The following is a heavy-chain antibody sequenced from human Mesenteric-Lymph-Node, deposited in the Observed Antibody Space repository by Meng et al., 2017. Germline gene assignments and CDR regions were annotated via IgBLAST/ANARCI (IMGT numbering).Heavy chain of an antibody. CDR3: ARGGYCSSTSCPRPLY. Sequence: QVQLQESGPGLVKPSETLSLTCAVYGGSFSDYYWSWIRQSPGKGLEWIGEITNRGSANYNPSLKSRVTISVDTSKNQLSLKLSSVTAADTAVYYCARGGYCSSTSCPRPLYWGQGTLVTVSS. CDR2: ITNRGSA. J-gene: IGHJ4*02. CDR1: GGSFSDYY. D-gene: IGHD2-2*01. V-gene: IGHV4-34*01.